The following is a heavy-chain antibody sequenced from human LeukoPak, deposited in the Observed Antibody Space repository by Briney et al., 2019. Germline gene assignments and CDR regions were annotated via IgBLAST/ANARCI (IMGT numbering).Heavy chain of an antibody. CDR1: GYTFTSYY. V-gene: IGHV1-46*01. CDR2: INPSGGST. CDR3: ARVFAYGYSYGFISYFDY. Sequence: ASVKVSCKASGYTFTSYYMHWVRQAPGQGLEWMGIINPSGGSTSYAQKFQGRVTMTRDTSTSTVYMELSSLRSEDTAVYYCARVFAYGYSYGFISYFDYWGQGTLVTVSS. J-gene: IGHJ4*02. D-gene: IGHD5-18*01.